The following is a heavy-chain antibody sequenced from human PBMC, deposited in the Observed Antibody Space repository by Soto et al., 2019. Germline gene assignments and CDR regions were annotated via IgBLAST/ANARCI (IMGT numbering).Heavy chain of an antibody. CDR3: ARSSAFRPIWEWLSANWFDP. V-gene: IGHV4-59*08. J-gene: IGHJ5*02. D-gene: IGHD3-3*01. Sequence: SETLSLTCTVSGGSISSYYWSWIRQPPGKGLEWIGYIYYSGSTNYNPSLKSRVTISVDTSKNQFSLKLSSVTAADTAVYYCARSSAFRPIWEWLSANWFDPWGQGTLVTVSS. CDR1: GGSISSYY. CDR2: IYYSGST.